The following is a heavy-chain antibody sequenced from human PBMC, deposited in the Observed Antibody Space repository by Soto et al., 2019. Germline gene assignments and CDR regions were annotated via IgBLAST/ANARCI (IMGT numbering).Heavy chain of an antibody. CDR3: GRGLGTSYGMDV. CDR2: IYHNGSP. D-gene: IGHD7-27*01. Sequence: QVQLQESGPGLVESSGTLSLTCAVSGGSISSTNWWSWVRQSPGKGLEWIGEIYHNGSPDYNPSLKSRVTISVDKSKNHYSLKLTSVPAVDTAVYFCGRGLGTSYGMDVWGQGKAVNFSS. CDR1: GGSISSTNW. V-gene: IGHV4-4*02. J-gene: IGHJ6*02.